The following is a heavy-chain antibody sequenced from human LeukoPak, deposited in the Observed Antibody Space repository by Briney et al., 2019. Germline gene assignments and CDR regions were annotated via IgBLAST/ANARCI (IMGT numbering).Heavy chain of an antibody. D-gene: IGHD1-26*01. Sequence: GGSLRLSCAASGFTFSSYWMSWVRQAPGKGLEWVANIKQDGSDKYYVDSVKGRFTISRDNGKNSLYLEMNSLRAEDTAMYYCARGMRRGSYDSWGQGALVTVSS. V-gene: IGHV3-7*03. J-gene: IGHJ4*02. CDR1: GFTFSSYW. CDR3: ARGMRRGSYDS. CDR2: IKQDGSDK.